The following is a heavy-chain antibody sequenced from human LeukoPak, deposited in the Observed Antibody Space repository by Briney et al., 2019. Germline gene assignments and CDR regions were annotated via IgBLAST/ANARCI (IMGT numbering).Heavy chain of an antibody. CDR3: ARMISTDYMDV. CDR2: IYHSGST. CDR1: GYSISSGYY. J-gene: IGHJ6*03. D-gene: IGHD3-16*01. V-gene: IGHV4-38-2*01. Sequence: SETLSLTCAVSGYSISSGYYWGWIRQPPGKGLEWIGSIYHSGSTYYNPSLKSRVTISADTSKNQFSLKLSSVTAADTAVYYCARMISTDYMDVWGKGTTVTVSS.